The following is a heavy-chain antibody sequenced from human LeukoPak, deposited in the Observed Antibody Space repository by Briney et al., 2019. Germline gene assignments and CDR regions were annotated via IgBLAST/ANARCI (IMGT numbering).Heavy chain of an antibody. Sequence: GGSLRLSCAASGFTFSSYAMSWVRQAPGKGLEWVSAISGSGGSTYYADSVKGRFTISRDNSKNMLYLQMNSLRAEDTAVYYCATGSVRYSASWYSQEGDYWGQGTLVTVSS. J-gene: IGHJ4*02. CDR3: ATGSVRYSASWYSQEGDY. CDR2: ISGSGGST. CDR1: GFTFSSYA. D-gene: IGHD6-13*01. V-gene: IGHV3-23*01.